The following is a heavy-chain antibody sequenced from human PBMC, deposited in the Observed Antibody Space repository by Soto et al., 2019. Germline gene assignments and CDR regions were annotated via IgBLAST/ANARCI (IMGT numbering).Heavy chain of an antibody. D-gene: IGHD2-8*01. CDR3: ATAFCTDGSSCGFDY. CDR1: GFTVSNNY. CDR2: LYSDGST. V-gene: IGHV3-53*01. Sequence: GGSLRLSCAASGFTVSNNYMNWVRQAPGKGLESVSVLYSDGSTHYADSVKGRFTISRDIPKNTLYLQMNSLRVEDTALYYCATAFCTDGSSCGFDYWGQGALVTVSS. J-gene: IGHJ4*02.